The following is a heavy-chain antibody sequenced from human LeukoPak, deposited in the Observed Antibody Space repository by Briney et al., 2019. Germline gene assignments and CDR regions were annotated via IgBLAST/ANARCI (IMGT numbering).Heavy chain of an antibody. CDR2: IYYSGST. CDR3: ARLPAGYSSSAY. CDR1: GGSISSYY. Sequence: DPSETLSLTCTVSGGSISSYYWCWIRQPPGKGLEWIGYIYYSGSTNYNPSLKSRVTISVDTSKNQFSLKLSSVTAADTAVYYCARLPAGYSSSAYWGQGTLVTVSS. V-gene: IGHV4-59*01. D-gene: IGHD6-13*01. J-gene: IGHJ4*02.